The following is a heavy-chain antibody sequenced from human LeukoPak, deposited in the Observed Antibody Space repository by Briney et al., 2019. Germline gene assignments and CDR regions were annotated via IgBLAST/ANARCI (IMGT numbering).Heavy chain of an antibody. J-gene: IGHJ5*02. CDR2: IPGSGGAT. V-gene: IGHV3-23*01. CDR1: GFTFSSYA. CDR3: AKRAVVTENWFDP. D-gene: IGHD3-22*01. Sequence: GGSLRLSCEASGFTFSSYAIRWVRQAPGTGLEWVSSIPGSGGATYYADSVKGRFTISRDNSKNTLYLQMNSLRAEDTAVYYCAKRAVVTENWFDPWGQGTLVTVSS.